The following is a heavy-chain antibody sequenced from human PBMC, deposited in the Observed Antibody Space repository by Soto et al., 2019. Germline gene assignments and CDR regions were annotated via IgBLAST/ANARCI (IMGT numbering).Heavy chain of an antibody. V-gene: IGHV5-10-1*01. CDR2: IDPSDSYV. J-gene: IGHJ4*02. CDR3: TRRASSSLYHFDF. D-gene: IGHD2-2*01. Sequence: PGESLKISCQASGYGFTAYWITWVRQMPGKGLEWMATIDPSDSYVDYSPSFRGHVTFSVDRSITTVYLQWNSLKASDSAMYFCTRRASSSLYHFDFWGQGALVTVSS. CDR1: GYGFTAYW.